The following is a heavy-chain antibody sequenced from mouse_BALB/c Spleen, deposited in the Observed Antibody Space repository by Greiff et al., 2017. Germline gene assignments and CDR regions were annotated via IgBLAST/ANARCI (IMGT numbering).Heavy chain of an antibody. J-gene: IGHJ3*01. V-gene: IGHV3-2*02. CDR3: ALSTMITPFAY. CDR2: ISYSGST. CDR1: GYSFTSDYA. D-gene: IGHD2-4*01. Sequence: VQLKESGPGLVKPSQSLSFTCTATGYSFTSDYAWYWIRQFPGNILEWMGYISYSGSTSYNPSLKSRISITRDTSKNQFFLQLNSVTTEDTATYYFALSTMITPFAYWGQGTLVTVSA.